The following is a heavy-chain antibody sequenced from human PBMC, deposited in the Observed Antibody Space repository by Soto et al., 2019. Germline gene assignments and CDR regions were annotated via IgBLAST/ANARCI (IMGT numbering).Heavy chain of an antibody. J-gene: IGHJ4*02. CDR3: ASPSDGDYERGAIDY. CDR2: MNPNSGNT. CDR1: GYTFTSHD. V-gene: IGHV1-8*01. Sequence: ASVKVSCKASGYTFTSHDINWVRQATGQGLEWMGWMNPNSGNTGYAQKFQGRVTITADESTSTAYMELSSLRSEDTAVYYCASPSDGDYERGAIDYWGQGTLVTVSS. D-gene: IGHD4-17*01.